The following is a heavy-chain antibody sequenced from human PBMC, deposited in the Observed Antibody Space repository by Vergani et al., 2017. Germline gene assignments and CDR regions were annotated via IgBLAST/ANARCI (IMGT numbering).Heavy chain of an antibody. Sequence: EVQLVESGGGLVQPGGSLRLSCAASGFTFSSYWMHWVRQAPGKGLEWVSGISWNSGSIGYADSVKGRFTISRDNAKNSLYLQMNSLRAEDTALYYCAKDINPGGGSYYFDYWGQGTLVTVSS. CDR2: ISWNSGSI. V-gene: IGHV3-9*01. J-gene: IGHJ4*02. D-gene: IGHD1-26*01. CDR3: AKDINPGGGSYYFDY. CDR1: GFTFSSYW.